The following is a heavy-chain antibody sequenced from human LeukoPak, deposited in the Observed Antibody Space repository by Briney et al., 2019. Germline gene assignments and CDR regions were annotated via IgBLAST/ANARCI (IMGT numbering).Heavy chain of an antibody. CDR1: GYTFSDYD. D-gene: IGHD3-22*01. V-gene: IGHV1-2*02. J-gene: IGHJ4*02. Sequence: ASVKVSCKTSGYTFSDYDIHWVRQAPGQGLEWMGWIKPYNGGTKYAHKFQGRVTLTSDTSITTAYMELSSLTPDDTALYFCAREPYHYGVYCGQGTLVTVSS. CDR2: IKPYNGGT. CDR3: AREPYHYGVY.